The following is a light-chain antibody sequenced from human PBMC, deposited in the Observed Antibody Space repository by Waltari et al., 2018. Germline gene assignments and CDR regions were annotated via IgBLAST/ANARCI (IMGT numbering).Light chain of an antibody. CDR1: SKVVGNHG. V-gene: IGLV10-54*02. J-gene: IGLJ1*01. CDR2: RDN. CDR3: STWDNSLKTYI. Sequence: QAGLTQPPSVSRPLRQTATPTCTGNSKVVGNHGATWPQQHQGHPPKLLSYRDNRRPSGISERFSASRSGNTASLTITELQPEDEADYYCSTWDNSLKTYIFGTGTKVTVL.